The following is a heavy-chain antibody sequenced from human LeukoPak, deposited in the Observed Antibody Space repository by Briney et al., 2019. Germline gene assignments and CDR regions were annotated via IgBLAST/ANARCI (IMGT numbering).Heavy chain of an antibody. V-gene: IGHV3-53*01. CDR3: ARARVGCTNYAFDI. D-gene: IGHD2-8*01. Sequence: PGGSLRLSCAASGFTVSSNYLSLVRQAPGKGLGWVSVIYSGGSTYYADSVKGRFTISRDNSKNTLHLQMNSLRAEDTAVYYCARARVGCTNYAFDIWGQGTMVTVSS. CDR2: IYSGGST. J-gene: IGHJ3*02. CDR1: GFTVSSNY.